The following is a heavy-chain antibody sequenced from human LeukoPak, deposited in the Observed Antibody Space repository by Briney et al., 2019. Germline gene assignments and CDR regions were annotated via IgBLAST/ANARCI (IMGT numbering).Heavy chain of an antibody. Sequence: SETLSLTCSVSGGSITTTRYYWGWIRQSLGKGLEWIGSVYYFGNAYYRPSLLSRATISIDTSKKWISLNLTSVTARDTGIYYCATHKERSYFESWGQGILVPVSS. CDR3: ATHKERSYFES. CDR2: VYYFGNA. CDR1: GGSITTTRYY. V-gene: IGHV4-39*01. D-gene: IGHD3-10*01. J-gene: IGHJ4*02.